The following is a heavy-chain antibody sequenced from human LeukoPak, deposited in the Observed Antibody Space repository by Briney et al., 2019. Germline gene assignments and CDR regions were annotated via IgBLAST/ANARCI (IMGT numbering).Heavy chain of an antibody. Sequence: GGSLRLSCAASGFTVSSNYMSWVRQAPGKGLEWVSVTYSDGDTYYADSVKGRFTISRDNSKNTLYLQMNSLRAEDTAVYYCARLGMIQAYSTEDYWGQGTLVTVSS. J-gene: IGHJ4*02. CDR3: ARLGMIQAYSTEDY. CDR2: TYSDGDT. D-gene: IGHD6-13*01. CDR1: GFTVSSNY. V-gene: IGHV3-53*01.